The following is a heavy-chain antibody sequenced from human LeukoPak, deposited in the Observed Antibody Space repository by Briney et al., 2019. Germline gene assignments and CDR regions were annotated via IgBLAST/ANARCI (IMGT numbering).Heavy chain of an antibody. CDR1: GGSFSGYY. J-gene: IGHJ4*02. V-gene: IGHV4-34*01. Sequence: PSETLSLTCAVYGGSFSGYYWSWIRQPPGKGLEWIGEINHSGRTNYNPSLKSRVTISVDTSKNQFSLKLSSVTAADTAVYYCARGLAEGRITIFGVVIREVGFDYWGQGTLVTVSS. D-gene: IGHD3-3*01. CDR2: INHSGRT. CDR3: ARGLAEGRITIFGVVIREVGFDY.